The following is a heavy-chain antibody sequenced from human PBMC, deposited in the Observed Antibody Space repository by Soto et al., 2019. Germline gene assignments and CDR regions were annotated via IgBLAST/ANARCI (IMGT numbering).Heavy chain of an antibody. V-gene: IGHV1-2*02. Sequence: GASVKVSCKASGYTFTGYYMHWVRQAPGQGLEWMGWINPNSGGTNYAQKFQGRVTMTRDTSISTAYMELSRLRSDDTAVYYCARSGRYCSGGSCYSSVRNWFDPWGQGTLATVSS. CDR1: GYTFTGYY. CDR2: INPNSGGT. J-gene: IGHJ5*02. D-gene: IGHD2-15*01. CDR3: ARSGRYCSGGSCYSSVRNWFDP.